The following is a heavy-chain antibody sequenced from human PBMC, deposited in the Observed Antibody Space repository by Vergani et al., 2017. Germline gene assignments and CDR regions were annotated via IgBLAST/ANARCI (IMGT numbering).Heavy chain of an antibody. J-gene: IGHJ5*02. Sequence: QVQLQQWGAGLLKPSETLSLTCAVYGGSFSGYYWSWIRQPPGKGLEWIGEINHSGSTNYNPSLKSRVTISVDTSKNQFSLKLSSVTAADTAVYYCARALYYYGSGRFDAWGQGTLVTVSS. CDR2: INHSGST. CDR1: GGSFSGYY. CDR3: ARALYYYGSGRFDA. V-gene: IGHV4-34*01. D-gene: IGHD3-10*01.